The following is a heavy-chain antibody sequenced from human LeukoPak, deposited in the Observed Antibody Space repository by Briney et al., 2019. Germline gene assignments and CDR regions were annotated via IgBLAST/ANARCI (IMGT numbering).Heavy chain of an antibody. CDR3: ARGAMLYGDDGVDY. V-gene: IGHV4-34*01. CDR1: GGSFSGYY. Sequence: SETLSLTCAVYGGSFSGYYWSWIRQPPGKGLEWIGEINHSGSTNYNPSLKSRVTISVDTPKNQFSLKLSSVTAADTAVYYCARGAMLYGDDGVDYWGQGTLVTVYS. J-gene: IGHJ4*02. D-gene: IGHD4-17*01. CDR2: INHSGST.